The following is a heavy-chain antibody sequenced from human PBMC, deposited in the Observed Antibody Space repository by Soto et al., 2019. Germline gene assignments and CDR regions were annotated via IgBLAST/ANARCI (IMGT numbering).Heavy chain of an antibody. CDR1: GYTFTSYA. Sequence: QVQLVQSGAEVKKPGASVKVSCKASGYTFTSYAMHWVRQAPGQRLEWMGWINAGNGNTKYSQKFQGRVTITRDTSASTAYMELSSLRSEDTAVYYCARAGLAVAPKTRWFDPWGQGTLVTVSS. J-gene: IGHJ5*02. V-gene: IGHV1-3*01. CDR3: ARAGLAVAPKTRWFDP. D-gene: IGHD6-19*01. CDR2: INAGNGNT.